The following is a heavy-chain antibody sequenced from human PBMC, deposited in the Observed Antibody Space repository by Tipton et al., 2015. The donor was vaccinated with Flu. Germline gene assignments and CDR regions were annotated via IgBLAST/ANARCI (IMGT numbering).Heavy chain of an antibody. Sequence: QLVQSGPEVKNPGASVKVSCKASGYTFTTDDINWVRQAAGQGLEWMGWMDPNNGNIGYAQSFQGRVTFTRDTSKSTAYMELTGLKSEDTAVYYCGRGYKALALWGQGTLVTVSS. J-gene: IGHJ4*02. D-gene: IGHD5-24*01. CDR3: GRGYKALAL. V-gene: IGHV1-8*01. CDR1: GYTFTTDD. CDR2: MDPNNGNI.